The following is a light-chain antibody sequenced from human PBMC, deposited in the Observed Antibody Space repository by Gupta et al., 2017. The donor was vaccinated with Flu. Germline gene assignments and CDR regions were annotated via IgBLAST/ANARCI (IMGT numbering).Light chain of an antibody. Sequence: SALTQPASVSGSPGQSITLSCTGTSSDIGGYNYVSWYRQHPGQAPQLLIYDVTKRPLGVADRFSGSKSGNTASLTISGRQEEDEANYYCRSYRRSSTWVFGAGTKLTVL. CDR1: SSDIGGYNY. CDR2: DVT. V-gene: IGLV2-14*03. J-gene: IGLJ3*02. CDR3: RSYRRSSTWV.